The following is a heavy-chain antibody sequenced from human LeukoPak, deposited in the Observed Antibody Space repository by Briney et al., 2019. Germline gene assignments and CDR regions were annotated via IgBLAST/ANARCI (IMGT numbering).Heavy chain of an antibody. Sequence: GGSLRLSCAASGFTFSSYAMSWVRQAPGKGLEWVSAISGSGGSIYYADSVKGRFTISRDNSKNTLYLQMNSLRAEDTAVYYCAKDRGDYSNYRPYYFDYWGQGTLVTVSS. CDR1: GFTFSSYA. D-gene: IGHD4-11*01. CDR2: ISGSGGSI. J-gene: IGHJ4*02. V-gene: IGHV3-23*01. CDR3: AKDRGDYSNYRPYYFDY.